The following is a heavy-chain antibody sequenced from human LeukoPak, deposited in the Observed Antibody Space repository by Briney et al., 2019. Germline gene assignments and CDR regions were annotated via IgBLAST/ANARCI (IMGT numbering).Heavy chain of an antibody. V-gene: IGHV4-61*01. CDR2: IYYSGST. D-gene: IGHD2-2*01. Sequence: SETLSLTCTVSGDSVSSGSDYWSWIRQPPGKGLEWIGYIYYSGSTKYNPSLNSRVTISVDTSKNQFSLKLSSVTAADTAVYYCAVVVVPAADSVAFDIWGQGTMVTVSS. J-gene: IGHJ3*02. CDR1: GDSVSSGSDY. CDR3: AVVVVPAADSVAFDI.